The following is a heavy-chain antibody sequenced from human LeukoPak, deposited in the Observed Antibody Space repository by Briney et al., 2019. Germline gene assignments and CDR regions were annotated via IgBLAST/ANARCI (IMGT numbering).Heavy chain of an antibody. CDR1: GGSISSYY. V-gene: IGHV4-4*07. J-gene: IGHJ3*02. CDR3: VRGTLWFGELFQKTGDDAFDI. D-gene: IGHD3-10*01. Sequence: SETLSLTCTVSGGSISSYYWSWIRQPAGKGLEWIGRIYTSGSTNYNPSLKSRVTMSVDTSKNQFSLKLSSVTAADTAVYYCVRGTLWFGELFQKTGDDAFDIWGQGTMVTVSS. CDR2: IYTSGST.